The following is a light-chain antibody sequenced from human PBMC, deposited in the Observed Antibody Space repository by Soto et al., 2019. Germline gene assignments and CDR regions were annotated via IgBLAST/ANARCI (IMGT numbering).Light chain of an antibody. CDR1: QSVSDW. Sequence: DIQMTQSPSTLSASVGDRVTLTCRASQSVSDWLAWYQQKPGKAPKLLIYKASNLESGVPSRFSGSGSGTEFTLTISSLQHDDSATYDCQQYNTFSPYTFGQGTKLEIK. CDR2: KAS. V-gene: IGKV1-5*03. CDR3: QQYNTFSPYT. J-gene: IGKJ2*01.